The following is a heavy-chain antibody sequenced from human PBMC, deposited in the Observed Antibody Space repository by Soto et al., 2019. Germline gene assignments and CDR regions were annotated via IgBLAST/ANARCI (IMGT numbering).Heavy chain of an antibody. J-gene: IGHJ4*02. V-gene: IGHV3-53*01. D-gene: IGHD6-19*01. CDR2: IDSGGST. CDR1: GFTVSNNY. CDR3: VRDCCRVAGTN. Sequence: EVQLVESGGGLIQPGGSLRLSCAASGFTVSNNYMSWVPQAPGKGLEWVSVIDSGGSTYYADSVKGRFTISRDNSKNTLYLQMSSLRAEDTAVCYCVRDCCRVAGTNWGPGTLVTVSS.